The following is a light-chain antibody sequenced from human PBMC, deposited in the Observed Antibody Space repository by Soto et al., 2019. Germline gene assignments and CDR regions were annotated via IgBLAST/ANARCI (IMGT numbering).Light chain of an antibody. CDR3: SSYAGSSTLVV. CDR1: RSDIGAYNF. J-gene: IGLJ2*01. Sequence: QSALTQPASVSGSPGQSITISCTGTRSDIGAYNFVSWYQQHPGKAPKLMIYDVSIRPSGVSHRFSGSKFGNTASLTISGLQAEDEADYYCSSYAGSSTLVVFGGGTQLTVL. V-gene: IGLV2-14*01. CDR2: DVS.